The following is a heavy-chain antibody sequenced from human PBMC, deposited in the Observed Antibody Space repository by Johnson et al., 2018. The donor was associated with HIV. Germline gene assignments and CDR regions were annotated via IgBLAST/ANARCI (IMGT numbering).Heavy chain of an antibody. V-gene: IGHV3-30*04. Sequence: QVQLVESGGGVVQPGRSLRLSCAASGFTFSSYAMHWVRQAPGKGLEWVAVISYDGSNKYYADSVKGRFTISRDNSKNTLYLQMNSLRAEDTAVYYCARDRGLGRGDGFDIWGQGTMVTVS. CDR3: ARDRGLGRGDGFDI. CDR1: GFTFSSYA. J-gene: IGHJ3*02. CDR2: ISYDGSNK. D-gene: IGHD7-27*01.